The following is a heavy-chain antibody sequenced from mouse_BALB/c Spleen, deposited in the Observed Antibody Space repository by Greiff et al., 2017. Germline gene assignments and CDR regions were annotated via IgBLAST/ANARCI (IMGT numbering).Heavy chain of an antibody. CDR2: ISSGSSTI. J-gene: IGHJ4*01. CDR1: GFTFSSFG. CDR3: ARWNCVGAMDY. V-gene: IGHV5-17*02. D-gene: IGHD3-3*01. Sequence: EVHLVESGGGLVQPGGSRKLSCAASGFTFSSFGMHWVRQAPEKGLEWVAYISSGSSTIYYADTVTGRFTISRDNPKNTLFLQMTSLRSEDTAMYYCARWNCVGAMDYWGQGTSVTVSS.